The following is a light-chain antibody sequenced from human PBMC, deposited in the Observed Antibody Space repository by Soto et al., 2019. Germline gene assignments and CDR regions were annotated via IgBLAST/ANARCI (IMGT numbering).Light chain of an antibody. J-gene: IGKJ4*01. CDR2: DAS. CDR1: QIISRY. Sequence: EIVLTQSPATLSLSPGERATLSCRASQIISRYLAWYQQKPGQAPKLLIYDASNRAPGIPARFRGSGSGADFTLTISSLEPEDFAVYYCQQRSNWSPLTFGGGTKVEIK. V-gene: IGKV3-11*01. CDR3: QQRSNWSPLT.